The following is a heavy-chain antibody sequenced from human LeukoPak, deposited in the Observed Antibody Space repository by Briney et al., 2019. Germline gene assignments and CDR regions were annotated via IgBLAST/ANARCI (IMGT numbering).Heavy chain of an antibody. Sequence: GASVKVSCKASGGTFSSYAISWVRQAPGQGLEWMGGITPIFGTANYAQKFQGRVTITADESTSTAYMELSSLRSEDTAVYYCARDNTGTTADYWGQGTLVTVSS. CDR3: ARDNTGTTADY. J-gene: IGHJ4*02. CDR1: GGTFSSYA. V-gene: IGHV1-69*13. CDR2: ITPIFGTA. D-gene: IGHD1-1*01.